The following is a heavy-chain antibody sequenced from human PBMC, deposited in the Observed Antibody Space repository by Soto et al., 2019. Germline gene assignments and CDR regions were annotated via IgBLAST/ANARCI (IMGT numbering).Heavy chain of an antibody. CDR3: ARDRDIVVVPAATVNWFDP. J-gene: IGHJ5*02. CDR2: IKQDGSEK. V-gene: IGHV3-7*01. D-gene: IGHD2-2*01. Sequence: PGGSLRLSCAASGFTFSSYWMSWVRQAPGKGLEWVANIKQDGSEKYYVDSVKGRFTISRDNAKNSLYLQMNSLRAEDTAVYYCARDRDIVVVPAATVNWFDPWGQGTLVTVSS. CDR1: GFTFSSYW.